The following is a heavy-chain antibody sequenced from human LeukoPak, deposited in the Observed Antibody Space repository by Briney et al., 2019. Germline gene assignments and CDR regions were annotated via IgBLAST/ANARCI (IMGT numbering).Heavy chain of an antibody. CDR1: GGSISSYY. CDR3: ARLTPTTLSLYYYYMDV. CDR2: IYYSGST. D-gene: IGHD2/OR15-2a*01. V-gene: IGHV4-59*12. J-gene: IGHJ6*03. Sequence: SETLSLTCTVSGGSISSYYWSWIRQPPGKGLEWIGYIYYSGSTNYNPSLKSRVTISVDTSKNQFSLKLTSVTAADTAVYYCARLTPTTLSLYYYYMDVWGKGTTVTVSS.